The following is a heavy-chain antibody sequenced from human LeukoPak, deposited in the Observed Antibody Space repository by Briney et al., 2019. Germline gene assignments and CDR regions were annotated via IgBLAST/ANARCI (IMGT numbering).Heavy chain of an antibody. J-gene: IGHJ3*02. CDR1: GFTFSSYT. CDR2: ISGSSNYI. V-gene: IGHV3-21*01. Sequence: GGSLRLSCAASGFTFSSYTMNWVRLAPGKGLEWVSSISGSSNYIYYADSVKGRFTISRGNAKNSLYLQMNSLRVEDTAVYYCARDESGDNDAFDIWGQGTMVTVSS. D-gene: IGHD2-21*01. CDR3: ARDESGDNDAFDI.